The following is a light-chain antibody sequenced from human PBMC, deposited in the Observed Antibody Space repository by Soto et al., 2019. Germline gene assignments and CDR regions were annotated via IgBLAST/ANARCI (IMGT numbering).Light chain of an antibody. CDR1: STDVGSHKL. CDR3: CSNAVGSTYV. V-gene: IGLV2-23*01. CDR2: EAY. J-gene: IGLJ1*01. Sequence: QSALTQPASVSGSPGQSITISCSGTSTDVGSHKLVSWYQQYPGNAPKLIIFEAYKRPSGVSNRFSGSKSGSTASLTISGLQGEDEADYYCCSNAVGSTYVFGTGTKLTVL.